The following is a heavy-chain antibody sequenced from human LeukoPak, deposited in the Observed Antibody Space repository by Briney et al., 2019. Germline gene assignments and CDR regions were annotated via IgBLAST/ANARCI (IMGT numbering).Heavy chain of an antibody. CDR3: ARGFSGVTAFDI. V-gene: IGHV4-59*01. CDR1: GGSISSYY. CDR2: IYSTWST. J-gene: IGHJ3*02. D-gene: IGHD3-10*01. Sequence: SETLSLTCTVSGGSISSYYWSWIRQPPGKGLEWIGYIYSTWSTNYNPSLKSRVTISVDTSKNQFSLKLSSVTVADTAVYCARGFSGVTAFDIWGQGTMVTVSS.